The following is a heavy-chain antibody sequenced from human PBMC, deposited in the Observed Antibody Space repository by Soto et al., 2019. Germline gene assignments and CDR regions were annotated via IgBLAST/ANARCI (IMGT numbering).Heavy chain of an antibody. CDR1: GGSINDFY. CDR3: ASHRGRAATFDY. CDR2: IYYSGST. D-gene: IGHD3-10*01. J-gene: IGHJ4*02. V-gene: IGHV4-59*01. Sequence: SETLSLTCTVSGGSINDFYWSWIRQPPGKGLEWIGYIYYSGSTDYNPSLKGRVTISVDTSKNQFSLKLSSVTAADTAVYYCASHRGRAATFDYWGQGTLVTVSS.